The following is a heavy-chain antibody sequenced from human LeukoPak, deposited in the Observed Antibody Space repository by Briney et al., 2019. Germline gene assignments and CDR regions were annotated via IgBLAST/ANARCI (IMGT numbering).Heavy chain of an antibody. D-gene: IGHD3-22*01. Sequence: GGSLRLSCAASGFTFSSYSMNWVRQAPGKGLEWVSSISSSSSYIYYADSVKGRFTISRDNAKNSLYLQMNSLRAEDTAVYYCARASYEYYYDSSGSRDDAFDIWGQGTMVTVSS. CDR3: ARASYEYYYDSSGSRDDAFDI. V-gene: IGHV3-21*01. CDR2: ISSSSSYI. CDR1: GFTFSSYS. J-gene: IGHJ3*02.